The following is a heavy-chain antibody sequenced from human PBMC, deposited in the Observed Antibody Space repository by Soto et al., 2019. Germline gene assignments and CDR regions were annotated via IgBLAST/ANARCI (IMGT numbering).Heavy chain of an antibody. CDR1: GASITFGGYS. CDR3: PRGGGSDSFDS. Sequence: SETLSLTCTVSGASITFGGYSWSWIRQTPGKGLEWIGYINHLETTFYNPSFESRLTLSIDRAKNQFSLKLHSMSAADRAVYFCPRGGGSDSFDSWGQGILATVSS. J-gene: IGHJ4*02. V-gene: IGHV4-30-2*01. CDR2: INHLETT. D-gene: IGHD1-26*01.